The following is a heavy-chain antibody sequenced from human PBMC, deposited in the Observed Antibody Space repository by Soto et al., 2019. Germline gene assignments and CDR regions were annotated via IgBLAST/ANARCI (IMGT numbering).Heavy chain of an antibody. CDR1: GYTFTSYG. V-gene: IGHV1-18*01. J-gene: IGHJ4*02. D-gene: IGHD6-13*01. CDR2: ISAYNGNT. Sequence: ASVKVSCKASGYTFTSYGISWVRQAPGQGLEWMGWISAYNGNTNYAQKLQGRVTMTTDTSTSTAYMELRSLRSDDTAVYYCARGTRVAAAVTYSDYWGKGTLVTVSS. CDR3: ARGTRVAAAVTYSDY.